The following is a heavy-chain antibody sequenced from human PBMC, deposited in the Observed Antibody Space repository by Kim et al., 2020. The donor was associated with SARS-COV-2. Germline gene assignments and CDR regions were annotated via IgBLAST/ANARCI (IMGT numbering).Heavy chain of an antibody. CDR1: GGTFSSYA. CDR2: IIPIFGTA. D-gene: IGHD3-22*01. V-gene: IGHV1-69*13. J-gene: IGHJ6*02. Sequence: SVKVSCKASGGTFSSYAISWVRQAPGQGLEWMGGIIPIFGTANYAQKFQGRVTITADESTSTAYMELSSLRSEDTAVYYCARAVSGYYDSSGYYPSYYYYGMDVWGQGTTVTVSS. CDR3: ARAVSGYYDSSGYYPSYYYYGMDV.